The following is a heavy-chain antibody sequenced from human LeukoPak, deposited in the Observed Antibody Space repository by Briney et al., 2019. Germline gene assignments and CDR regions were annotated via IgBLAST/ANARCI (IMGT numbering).Heavy chain of an antibody. D-gene: IGHD2-2*01. Sequence: EASVTVSFTASGYTFTDYYMHWVRQAPGQGFEWMGWINPNDGDTNYAQKFQGRVTMTRDTSISTAHMEVSRLRSDDTAVYYCARANFLYCSSSTCLFDYWGQGTLVTVSS. CDR2: INPNDGDT. CDR3: ARANFLYCSSSTCLFDY. V-gene: IGHV1-2*02. CDR1: GYTFTDYY. J-gene: IGHJ4*02.